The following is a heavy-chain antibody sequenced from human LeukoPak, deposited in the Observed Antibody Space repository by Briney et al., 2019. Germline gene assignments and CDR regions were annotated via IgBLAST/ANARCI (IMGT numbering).Heavy chain of an antibody. CDR2: ISSDGIAT. V-gene: IGHV3-74*01. CDR1: GFTFNTYL. J-gene: IGHJ5*01. D-gene: IGHD3-22*01. Sequence: PGGSLRPSFAAPGFTFNTYLIHRVPQAPGKGLVGGSRISSDGIATAYAESVKGRFTISRDNAKNTLYLQMSSLRVDDTGLYYCARDYSGYYSPFDSWGQGTLVTVSS. CDR3: ARDYSGYYSPFDS.